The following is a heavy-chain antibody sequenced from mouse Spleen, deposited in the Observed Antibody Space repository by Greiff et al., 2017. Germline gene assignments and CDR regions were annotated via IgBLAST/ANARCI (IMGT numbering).Heavy chain of an antibody. Sequence: QVQLQQPGAELVMPGASVKLSCKASGYTFTSYWMHWVKQRPGQGLEWIGEIDPSDSYTNYNQKFKGKATLTVDKSSSTAYMQLSSLTSEDSAVYYCARNGEIWGTRGWFAYWGQGTLVTVSA. D-gene: IGHD1-1*02. CDR3: ARNGEIWGTRGWFAY. V-gene: IGHV1-69*01. CDR2: IDPSDSYT. CDR1: GYTFTSYW. J-gene: IGHJ3*01.